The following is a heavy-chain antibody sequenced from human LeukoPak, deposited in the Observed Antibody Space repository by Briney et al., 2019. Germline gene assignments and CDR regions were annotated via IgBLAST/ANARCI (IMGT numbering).Heavy chain of an antibody. CDR3: AKFDGLNYYDSSGLSDNFDY. Sequence: GGSLRLSCAASGFTFSTDAMSWVRQAPGKGLEWVSAISGSGGSTYYADSVKGRFTISRDNSKNTLYLQMNSLRAEDTAVYYCAKFDGLNYYDSSGLSDNFDYWGQGTLVTVSS. CDR1: GFTFSTDA. CDR2: ISGSGGST. V-gene: IGHV3-23*01. D-gene: IGHD3-22*01. J-gene: IGHJ4*02.